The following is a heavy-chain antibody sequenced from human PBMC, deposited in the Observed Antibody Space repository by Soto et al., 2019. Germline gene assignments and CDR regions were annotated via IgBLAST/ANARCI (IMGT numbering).Heavy chain of an antibody. CDR3: ARKRYYYDSNGYYGWFDP. CDR2: IYYNGST. V-gene: IGHV4-39*01. CDR1: GGSISSSSYY. J-gene: IGHJ5*02. D-gene: IGHD3-22*01. Sequence: QLQLQESGPGLVKPSETLSLTCTVSGGSISSSSYYWAWTRRPPGKGLEWIGNIYYNGSTYYNPSLKSRVIISVDTSKNQFSLRLSSVTAADTAVYHCARKRYYYDSNGYYGWFDPWGQGTLVTVSS.